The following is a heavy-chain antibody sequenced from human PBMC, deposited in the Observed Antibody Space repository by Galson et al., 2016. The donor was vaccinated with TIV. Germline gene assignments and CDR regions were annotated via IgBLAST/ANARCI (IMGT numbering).Heavy chain of an antibody. Sequence: SVKVSCKASGGTLRSYTFSWVRQAPGQGLEWMGRIIPILGMTNYAQKFQGRVTINADESTNTASMEVNSLRFDDTAVYYCARGLGSSGPADHWGQGTLVTVSS. CDR1: GGTLRSYT. J-gene: IGHJ4*02. V-gene: IGHV1-69*02. CDR2: IIPILGMT. D-gene: IGHD6-19*01. CDR3: ARGLGSSGPADH.